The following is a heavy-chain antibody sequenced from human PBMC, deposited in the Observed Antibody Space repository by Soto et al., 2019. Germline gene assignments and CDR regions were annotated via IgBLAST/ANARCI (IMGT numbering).Heavy chain of an antibody. Sequence: GGSLRLSCAASGFTFSSYGMHWVRQAPGKGLEWVAVISYDGSNKYYADSVKGRFTISRDNSKNTLYLQMNSLRAEDTAVYYCAKCPPYSSSLGIDYWGQGTLVTVSS. J-gene: IGHJ4*02. CDR3: AKCPPYSSSLGIDY. CDR2: ISYDGSNK. CDR1: GFTFSSYG. D-gene: IGHD6-6*01. V-gene: IGHV3-30*18.